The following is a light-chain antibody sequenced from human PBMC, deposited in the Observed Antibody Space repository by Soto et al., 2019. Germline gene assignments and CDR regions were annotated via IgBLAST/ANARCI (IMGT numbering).Light chain of an antibody. V-gene: IGKV3-15*01. CDR1: QSIRNN. Sequence: EIVMTQSPATLSVSPGERGTLSCRASQSIRNNLAWYQQRPGQAPRLLICDASSTANGVPARFSGGGSGTEFILTISSLQSEDFAVYYCQQYDDWPRTFGQGTKVEI. CDR2: DAS. J-gene: IGKJ1*01. CDR3: QQYDDWPRT.